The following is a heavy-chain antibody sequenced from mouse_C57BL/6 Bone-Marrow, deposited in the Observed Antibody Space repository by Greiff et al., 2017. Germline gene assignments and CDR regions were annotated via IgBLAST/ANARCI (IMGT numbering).Heavy chain of an antibody. CDR2: ISSGGSYT. J-gene: IGHJ4*01. D-gene: IGHD2-4*01. Sequence: EVKLVESGGDLVKPGGSLKLSCAASGFTFSSYGMSWVRQTPDKRLEWVATISSGGSYTYYPDSVKGRFTISRDNAKNTLYLQMSSLKSEDTAMYYCARHVYDYAYYYAMDYWGQGTSVTVSS. CDR1: GFTFSSYG. CDR3: ARHVYDYAYYYAMDY. V-gene: IGHV5-6*02.